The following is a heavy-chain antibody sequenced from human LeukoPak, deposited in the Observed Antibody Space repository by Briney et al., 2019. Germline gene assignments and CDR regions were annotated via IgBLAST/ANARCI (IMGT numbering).Heavy chain of an antibody. CDR2: IKSKTDGGTT. CDR3: TTDGRHSGYLWVDY. CDR1: GFTFSNAW. D-gene: IGHD5-12*01. Sequence: PGGSLRLSCAASGFTFSNAWMSWVRQAPGKGLEWVGRIKSKTDGGTTDYAAPVKGRFTISRDDSKNTLYLQMNSLKTEDTAVYYCTTDGRHSGYLWVDYWGQGTLVSVCS. J-gene: IGHJ4*02. V-gene: IGHV3-15*01.